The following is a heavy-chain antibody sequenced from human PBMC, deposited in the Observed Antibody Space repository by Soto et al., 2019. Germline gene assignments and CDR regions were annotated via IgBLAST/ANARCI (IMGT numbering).Heavy chain of an antibody. V-gene: IGHV3-23*01. Sequence: GGPLRLSCAASGFIFTNYGMGWVRQAPGKGLQWVSTLRASGGSTYYADSVRGRFTISRDNSKNTVYLQMNSLRAEDTAVYYCAKARGDSIDYYRIGYYFDYWGQGTLVTVSS. D-gene: IGHD3-22*01. CDR3: AKARGDSIDYYRIGYYFDY. CDR2: LRASGGST. CDR1: GFIFTNYG. J-gene: IGHJ4*02.